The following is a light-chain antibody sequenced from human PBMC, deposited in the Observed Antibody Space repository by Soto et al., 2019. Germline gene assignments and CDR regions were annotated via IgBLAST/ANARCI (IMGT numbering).Light chain of an antibody. V-gene: IGLV2-23*02. J-gene: IGLJ1*01. CDR1: SSDIGNYNL. CDR2: EVS. CDR3: YSYAGSTVLYV. Sequence: QSALTQPASGSGSPGQSITISCTGTSSDIGNYNLVSWYQQHPGKAPKLMIYEVSKRPSGVSDRFSGSKSGNTASLTISGLQPEDEADYYCYSYAGSTVLYVFGTGTKVTVL.